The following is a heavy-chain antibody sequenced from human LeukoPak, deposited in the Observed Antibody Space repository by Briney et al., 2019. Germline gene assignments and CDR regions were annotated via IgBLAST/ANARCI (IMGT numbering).Heavy chain of an antibody. CDR2: IYYSGST. CDR3: ARRSQHRDAFDI. V-gene: IGHV4-59*08. J-gene: IGHJ3*02. Sequence: SETLSLTCTVSGGSISSYYWSWIRQPPGKGLEWIGYIYYSGSTNYNPSLKSRVTISVDTSKNQFSLKLSSVTAADTAVYYCARRSQHRDAFDIWGQGTMVTVSS. D-gene: IGHD6-13*01. CDR1: GGSISSYY.